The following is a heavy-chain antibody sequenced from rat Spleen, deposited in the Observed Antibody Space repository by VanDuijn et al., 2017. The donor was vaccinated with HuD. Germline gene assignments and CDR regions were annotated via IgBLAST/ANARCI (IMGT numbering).Heavy chain of an antibody. V-gene: IGHV5-17*01. D-gene: IGHD1-9*01. CDR3: ARPTTGIPFNY. J-gene: IGHJ2*01. CDR1: GFTFSDYT. Sequence: EVQLVESGGGLVQPGRSLKLSCSASGFTFSDYTMAWVRQARKKGLEGVAAIVDDGSNTFYRDSVKGRFTIYRDNAKSTLYLQVDSPRSEDTAIYYCARPTTGIPFNYWGQGVMVTVSS. CDR2: IVDDGSNT.